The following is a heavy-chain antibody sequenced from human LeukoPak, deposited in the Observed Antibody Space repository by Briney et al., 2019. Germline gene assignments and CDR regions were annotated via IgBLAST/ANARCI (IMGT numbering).Heavy chain of an antibody. V-gene: IGHV4-38-2*02. J-gene: IGHJ4*02. D-gene: IGHD2-21*02. CDR3: ARSDGGDYNFDWEY. CDR1: GGSISSGYY. Sequence: SETLSLTCTVSGGSISSGYYWGWIRQPPGKGLEWIGSIYHSGSTYYNPSLKSRVTISVDTSKNQFSLKLSSVTAADTAVYYCARSDGGDYNFDWEYWGQGTLVTVSS. CDR2: IYHSGST.